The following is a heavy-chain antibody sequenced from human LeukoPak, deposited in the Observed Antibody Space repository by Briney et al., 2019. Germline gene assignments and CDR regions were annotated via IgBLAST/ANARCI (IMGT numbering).Heavy chain of an antibody. CDR2: IYTSGST. Sequence: SQTLSLTCTVSGGSISSDNYYWSWIRQPAGKGLEWIGRIYTSGSTNYNPSHNSRVTISIDTSKNQFSLKLTSVTAADTAVYYCARGFNTVNFGYWGQGTLVTVSS. D-gene: IGHD4-17*01. CDR1: GGSISSDNYY. V-gene: IGHV4-61*02. CDR3: ARGFNTVNFGY. J-gene: IGHJ4*02.